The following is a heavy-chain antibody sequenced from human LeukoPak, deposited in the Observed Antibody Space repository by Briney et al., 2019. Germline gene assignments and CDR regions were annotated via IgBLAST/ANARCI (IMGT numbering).Heavy chain of an antibody. CDR2: ISGSGGST. Sequence: PGGSLRLPCAASGFTFRSYAMSWVRHAPGKGLEWVSAISGSGGSTYYADSVKGRFTISRDNSKNTLYLQMNSLRAEDTAVYYCAKQFWRTQRYNWFDPWGQGTLVTVSS. V-gene: IGHV3-23*01. D-gene: IGHD3-3*01. J-gene: IGHJ5*02. CDR3: AKQFWRTQRYNWFDP. CDR1: GFTFRSYA.